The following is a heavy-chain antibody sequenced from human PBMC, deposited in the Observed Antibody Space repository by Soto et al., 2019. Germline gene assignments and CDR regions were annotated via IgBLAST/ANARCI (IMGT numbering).Heavy chain of an antibody. Sequence: EVQLVESGGGLVQPGGSLRLSCAATGFTFGTFGLSGSAQVQGRGWGWWANLKKEGGEKKYVDSVKGRFTIPRDNAKNSLNLQMNSLRVEDTAVYYCAKTSVLLPAATNRGSPYNYYALDVWGQGTTVTVSS. CDR3: AKTSVLLPAATNRGSPYNYYALDV. CDR1: GFTFGTFG. J-gene: IGHJ6*02. CDR2: LKKEGGEK. D-gene: IGHD2-2*01. V-gene: IGHV3-7*03.